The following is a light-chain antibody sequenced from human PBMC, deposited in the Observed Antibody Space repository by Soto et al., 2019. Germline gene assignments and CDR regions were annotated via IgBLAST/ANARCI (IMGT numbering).Light chain of an antibody. V-gene: IGKV3-20*01. J-gene: IGKJ1*01. CDR2: GAS. Sequence: EIVLTQSPGTLSLSPGERATLSCRVSQSVSSSYLAWYQQNPGQAPRLLIYGASSRATGIPDRFSGSGSGTDFTLTISRLEPEDFAVYYCQQYGSSPPWTFGQGTKVEIK. CDR1: QSVSSSY. CDR3: QQYGSSPPWT.